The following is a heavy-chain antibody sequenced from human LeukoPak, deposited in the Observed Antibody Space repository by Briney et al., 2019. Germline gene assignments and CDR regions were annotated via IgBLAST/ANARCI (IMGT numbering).Heavy chain of an antibody. Sequence: SETLSLTCTVSGGSISSYYWGWIRQPPGKGLEWIGSIYYSGSTYYNPSLKSRVTISVDTPKNQFSLKLSSVTAADTAVYYCARDQGAYYYGSGSYPNWFDPWGQGTLVTVSS. CDR1: GGSISSYY. CDR2: IYYSGST. CDR3: ARDQGAYYYGSGSYPNWFDP. D-gene: IGHD3-10*01. V-gene: IGHV4-39*07. J-gene: IGHJ5*02.